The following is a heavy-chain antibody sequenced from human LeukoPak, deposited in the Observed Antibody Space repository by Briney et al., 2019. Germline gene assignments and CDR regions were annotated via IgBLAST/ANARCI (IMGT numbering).Heavy chain of an antibody. V-gene: IGHV4-59*01. CDR3: ARGSGSYDP. J-gene: IGHJ5*02. CDR2: IYYSGST. D-gene: IGHD1-26*01. Sequence: SETLSLTCTVSGGSLSSYYWSWIRQPPGKGLEWIGYIYYSGSTNYNPSLKSRVTISVDTSKNQFSLKLSSVTAADTAVYYCARGSGSYDPWGQGTLLTVSS. CDR1: GGSLSSYY.